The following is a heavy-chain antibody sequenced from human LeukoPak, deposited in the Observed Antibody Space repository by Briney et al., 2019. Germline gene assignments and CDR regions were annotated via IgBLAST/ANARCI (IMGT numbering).Heavy chain of an antibody. Sequence: PSETLSLTCTVSGGSISSYYWSWIRQPAGKGLEWIGRIYTSGSTNYNPSLKSRVTMSVDTSKNQFSLKLSSVTAADTAVYYCARWHLSIAAAGNGNWFDPWGQGTLVTVSS. V-gene: IGHV4-4*07. CDR3: ARWHLSIAAAGNGNWFDP. CDR2: IYTSGST. CDR1: GGSISSYY. J-gene: IGHJ5*02. D-gene: IGHD6-13*01.